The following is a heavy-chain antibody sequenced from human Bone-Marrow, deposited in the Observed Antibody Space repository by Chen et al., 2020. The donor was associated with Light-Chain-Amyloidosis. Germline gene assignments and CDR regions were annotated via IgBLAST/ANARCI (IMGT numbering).Heavy chain of an antibody. CDR3: AKDLQTYGDYDYYYYGLDV. CDR2: ISYDGNNH. D-gene: IGHD4-17*01. Sequence: QVQLVESGGGVVQPGKSLRLSCAASGFTFRTYGMHWVRQAPGKGLEWVALISYDGNNHYYSDSVKGRFTISRDNSKNTVYLQMNSLRLEDTALYYCAKDLQTYGDYDYYYYGLDVWGQGTAVTVSS. J-gene: IGHJ6*02. V-gene: IGHV3-30*18. CDR1: GFTFRTYG.